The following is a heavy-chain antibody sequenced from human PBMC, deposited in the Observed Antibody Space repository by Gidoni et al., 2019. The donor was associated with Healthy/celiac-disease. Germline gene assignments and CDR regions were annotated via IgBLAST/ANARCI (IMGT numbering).Heavy chain of an antibody. CDR3: ARDLRDCSSANCGW. CDR1: GFTFSSYN. Sequence: EVQLVGSGGGLVQPGESLRVSCAASGFTFSSYNMNWVRHAPGKGLEWVSYIGSSGSTVYYADSVKGRFTISRDNAKNSLYLQMNSLRAEDTAVYYCARDLRDCSSANCGWWGQGTLVTVSS. V-gene: IGHV3-48*01. D-gene: IGHD2-2*01. J-gene: IGHJ4*02. CDR2: IGSSGSTV.